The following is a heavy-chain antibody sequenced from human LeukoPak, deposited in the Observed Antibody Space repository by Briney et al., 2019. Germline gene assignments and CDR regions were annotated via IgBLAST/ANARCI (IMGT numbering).Heavy chain of an antibody. V-gene: IGHV3-15*01. D-gene: IGHD3-22*01. J-gene: IGHJ4*02. Sequence: PGGSLRLSCAASGFTFSNAWMSWVRQAPGQGLEWVGRIKSKIDGETTDYAAPVKGRFTISRDDSKNTLYLQMNSLKTEDTAVYYCTTDLFSYDYDSSGYYGDYWGQGTLVTVSS. CDR2: IKSKIDGETT. CDR3: TTDLFSYDYDSSGYYGDY. CDR1: GFTFSNAW.